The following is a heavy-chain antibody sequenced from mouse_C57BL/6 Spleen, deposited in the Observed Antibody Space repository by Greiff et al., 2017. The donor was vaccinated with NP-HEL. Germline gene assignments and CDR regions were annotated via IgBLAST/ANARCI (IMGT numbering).Heavy chain of an antibody. CDR2: LDPSDSYT. CDR3: ASLDYYGSSYGFAY. CDR1: GYTFTSYW. D-gene: IGHD1-1*01. Sequence: QVQLQQPGAELVMPGASVKLSCKASGYTFTSYWMHWVKQRPGQGLEWIGELDPSDSYTNYNQKFKGKSTLTVDKSSSTAYMQLSSLTSEDAAVYYCASLDYYGSSYGFAYWGQGTLVTVSA. V-gene: IGHV1-69*01. J-gene: IGHJ3*01.